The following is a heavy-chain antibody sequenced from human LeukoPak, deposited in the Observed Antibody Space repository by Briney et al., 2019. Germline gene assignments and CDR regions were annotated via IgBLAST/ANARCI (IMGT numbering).Heavy chain of an antibody. J-gene: IGHJ4*02. D-gene: IGHD4-17*01. Sequence: GGSLRLSCAASGLDFSTYSIDWVRQAPGKGLEWVSYISSSSSNIYHADSVKGRLTVSRDNAKNSLYLQMNSLRAEDTAVYYCAKSDPYGDSLIEIWGQGALVTVSP. CDR2: ISSSSSNI. CDR3: AKSDPYGDSLIEI. CDR1: GLDFSTYS. V-gene: IGHV3-48*04.